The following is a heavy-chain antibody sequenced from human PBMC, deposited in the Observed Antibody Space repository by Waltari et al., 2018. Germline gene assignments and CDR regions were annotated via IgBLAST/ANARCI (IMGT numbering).Heavy chain of an antibody. V-gene: IGHV4-31*03. Sequence: QVHLQESGPGLVKPSQTLSLTCSISDDSINTGPFYFTWIRQYPGKGLEWIGYVDNTGSPSYNPSLRSRFSISVDTSRRHFSLKLMSVTAADTASYFCAISSSGGSYFDYWGRGTLVTVSS. CDR1: DDSINTGPFY. CDR3: AISSSGGSYFDY. D-gene: IGHD6-6*01. J-gene: IGHJ4*02. CDR2: VDNTGSP.